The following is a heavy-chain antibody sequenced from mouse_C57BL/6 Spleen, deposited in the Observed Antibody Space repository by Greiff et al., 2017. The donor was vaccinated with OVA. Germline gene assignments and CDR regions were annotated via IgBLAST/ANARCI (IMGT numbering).Heavy chain of an antibody. CDR3: ARDGDLLWLRYFDY. CDR1: GYSITSGYY. V-gene: IGHV3-6*01. D-gene: IGHD2-2*01. CDR2: ISYDGSN. J-gene: IGHJ2*01. Sequence: EVQLQESGPGLVKPSQSLSLTCSVTGYSITSGYYWNWIRQFPGNKLEWMGYISYDGSNNYNPSLKNRISITRDTSKNQFFLKLNSVTTEDTATYYCARDGDLLWLRYFDYWGQGTTLTVSS.